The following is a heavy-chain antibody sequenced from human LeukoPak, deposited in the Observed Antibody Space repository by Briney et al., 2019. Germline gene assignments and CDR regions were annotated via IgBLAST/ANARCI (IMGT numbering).Heavy chain of an antibody. CDR1: GGSISSSSYY. D-gene: IGHD2-8*01. CDR2: IYYSGST. Sequence: SETLSLTCTVSGGSISSSSYYWGWIRQPPGKGLEWIGSIYYSGSTYYNPSLKSRVTISVDTSKNQFSLKLSSVTAADTAVYYCATDRTGVDRYYYYYMDVWGKGTTVTVSS. CDR3: ATDRTGVDRYYYYYMDV. J-gene: IGHJ6*03. V-gene: IGHV4-39*07.